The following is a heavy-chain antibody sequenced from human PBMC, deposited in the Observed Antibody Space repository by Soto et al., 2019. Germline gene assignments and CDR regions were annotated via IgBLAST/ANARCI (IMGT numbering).Heavy chain of an antibody. J-gene: IGHJ4*02. CDR2: ISYDGSNK. Sequence: QVQLVESGGGVVQPGRSLRLSCAASGFTFSSYAMHWVRQAPGKGLEWVAVISYDGSNKYYADSVKGRFTISRDNSKNTLYLQMNSLRAEDTAMYYCARNQAAGSLLYGSGSSWGQGTLVTVSS. D-gene: IGHD3-10*01. CDR1: GFTFSSYA. V-gene: IGHV3-30-3*01. CDR3: ARNQAAGSLLYGSGSS.